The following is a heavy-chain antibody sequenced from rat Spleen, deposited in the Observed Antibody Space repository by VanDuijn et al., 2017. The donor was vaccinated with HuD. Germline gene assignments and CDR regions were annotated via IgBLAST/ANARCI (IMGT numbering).Heavy chain of an antibody. CDR1: GFNFNDYW. Sequence: EVKLVESGGGLVQPGRSLKLSCAASGFNFNDYWMGWVRQAPGKGLEWISSINIDGDGTYYPDSVKGRFTISRDNAKSSLYLQMDSLRSEDTATYYCTRDRILRSTGFDYWGQGVMVTVSS. CDR2: INIDGDGT. J-gene: IGHJ2*01. V-gene: IGHV5-20*01. CDR3: TRDRILRSTGFDY. D-gene: IGHD1-6*01.